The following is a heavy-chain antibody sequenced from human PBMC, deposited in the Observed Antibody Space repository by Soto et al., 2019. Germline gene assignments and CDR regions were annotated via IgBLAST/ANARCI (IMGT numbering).Heavy chain of an antibody. CDR1: TESFSHYY. J-gene: IGHJ4*02. Sequence: SETLSLTCAVKTESFSHYYWIWIRQSPGKGLEWIGEIDHSGSTNYSPSLKSRVTLSVDTSKNQFSLKLNSVNAADTAVYYCARLLPSAFAPGPREYSGYDGVEYWGQATLVTVPS. V-gene: IGHV4-34*01. CDR2: IDHSGST. D-gene: IGHD5-12*01. CDR3: ARLLPSAFAPGPREYSGYDGVEY.